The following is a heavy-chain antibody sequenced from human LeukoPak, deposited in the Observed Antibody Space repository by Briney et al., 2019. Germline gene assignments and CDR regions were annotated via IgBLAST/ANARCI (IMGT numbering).Heavy chain of an antibody. Sequence: LSLTCTVSGGSISSGAYYWSWIRQAPGKGLEWVSYISSSGSTIYYADSVKGRFTISRDNAKNSLYLQMNSLRAEDTAVYYCASGYGSGSSGPLDYWGQGILVTVSS. CDR3: ASGYGSGSSGPLDY. V-gene: IGHV3-11*01. CDR1: GGSISSGAYY. D-gene: IGHD3-10*01. CDR2: ISSSGSTI. J-gene: IGHJ4*02.